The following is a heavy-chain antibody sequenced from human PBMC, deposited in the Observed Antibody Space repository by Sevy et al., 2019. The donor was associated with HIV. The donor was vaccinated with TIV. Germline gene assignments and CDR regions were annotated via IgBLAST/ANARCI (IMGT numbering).Heavy chain of an antibody. J-gene: IGHJ4*02. V-gene: IGHV6-1*01. CDR1: GDSVSSNSAA. Sequence: KQSQTLSLTCAISGDSVSSNSAAWNWIRQSPSRGLEWLGRTYYRSKWYNDYAVSVKSRITINPDTSKNQFSLQLNSVTPEDTAVYYRARAGYSSGWYLLFFDYWGQGTLVTVSS. D-gene: IGHD6-19*01. CDR2: TYYRSKWYN. CDR3: ARAGYSSGWYLLFFDY.